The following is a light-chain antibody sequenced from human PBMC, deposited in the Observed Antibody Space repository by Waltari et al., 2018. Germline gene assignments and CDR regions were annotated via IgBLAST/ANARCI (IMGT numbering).Light chain of an antibody. CDR2: GKN. CDR3: NSRDSSGNHLTV. J-gene: IGLJ3*02. CDR1: SLRRYY. Sequence: SSELTQDPAVSVALGQTVSITCQGDSLRRYYASWYQQKPGQAPVLVIYGKNNRPSWIPYRFSGSSSGNTASLTIAGAQAEDEADYYCNSRDSSGNHLTVFGGGTKLTVL. V-gene: IGLV3-19*01.